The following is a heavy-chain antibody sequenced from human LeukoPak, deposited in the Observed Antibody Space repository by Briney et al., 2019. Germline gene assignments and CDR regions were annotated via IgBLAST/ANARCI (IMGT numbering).Heavy chain of an antibody. V-gene: IGHV1-69*13. Sequence: SVKVSCKASGGTFSSYAISWVRQAPGQGLEWMGGIIPIFGTANYAQKFQGRVTITADEPTSTAYMELSSLRSEDTAVYYCARVPVGYDSSGYWYYFDYWGQGTLVTVSS. J-gene: IGHJ4*02. CDR2: IIPIFGTA. D-gene: IGHD3-22*01. CDR1: GGTFSSYA. CDR3: ARVPVGYDSSGYWYYFDY.